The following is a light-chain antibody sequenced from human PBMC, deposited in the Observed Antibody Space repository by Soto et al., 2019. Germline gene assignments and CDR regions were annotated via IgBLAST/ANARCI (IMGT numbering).Light chain of an antibody. CDR1: QSISSW. V-gene: IGKV1-5*01. CDR3: QQYNSYSRAT. CDR2: DAS. Sequence: DIQMTQSPSTLSASVGDRVTITCRASQSISSWLAWYQQKPGKAPKLLIYDASSLERGVPSRFSGSGSGTEFTLTISSLQPDDCATYYCQQYNSYSRATFGQGTKVEIK. J-gene: IGKJ1*01.